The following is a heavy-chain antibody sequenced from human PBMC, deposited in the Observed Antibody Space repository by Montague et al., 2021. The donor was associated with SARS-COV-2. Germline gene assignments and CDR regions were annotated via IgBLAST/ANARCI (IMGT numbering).Heavy chain of an antibody. J-gene: IGHJ4*02. CDR1: GGSLNGYY. Sequence: SETLSLTCTVSGGSLNGYYWSWIRQPPGKTLEWLGDVHYSGSTNYNPSLKSRVDISVDTSKSQLSLKLASVTAADTTVYFCARDVPTGTYTFDHWGQGILVTVSS. CDR2: VHYSGST. V-gene: IGHV4-59*01. D-gene: IGHD1-26*01. CDR3: ARDVPTGTYTFDH.